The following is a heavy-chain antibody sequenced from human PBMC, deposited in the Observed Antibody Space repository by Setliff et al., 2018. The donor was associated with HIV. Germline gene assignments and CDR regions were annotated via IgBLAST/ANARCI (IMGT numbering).Heavy chain of an antibody. CDR2: IHSSGNT. CDR3: ARVREGFLPYDAFEI. CDR1: GGSLSDYY. Sequence: SETLSLTCAVYGGSLSDYYWSWIRQPPGKGLEWLGEIHSSGNTNYSPSLKGRFTISVDTPKTQCSLNLKSVTAAATAVYYCARVREGFLPYDAFEIWGQGTMVTVSS. J-gene: IGHJ3*02. V-gene: IGHV4-34*01. D-gene: IGHD3-3*01.